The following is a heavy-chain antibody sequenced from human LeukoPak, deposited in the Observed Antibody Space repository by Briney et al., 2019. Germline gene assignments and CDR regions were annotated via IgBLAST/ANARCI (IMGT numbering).Heavy chain of an antibody. J-gene: IGHJ5*02. CDR1: GYTLTELS. D-gene: IGHD3-10*01. CDR2: FDPEDGET. CDR3: ATDRRYYGSGSYRENWFDP. Sequence: ASVKVSCKVSGYTLTELSMHWVRQAPGKGLEWMGGFDPEDGETIYAQKSQGRVTMTEDTSTDTAYMELSSLRSEDTAVYYCATDRRYYGSGSYRENWFDPWGQGTLVTVSS. V-gene: IGHV1-24*01.